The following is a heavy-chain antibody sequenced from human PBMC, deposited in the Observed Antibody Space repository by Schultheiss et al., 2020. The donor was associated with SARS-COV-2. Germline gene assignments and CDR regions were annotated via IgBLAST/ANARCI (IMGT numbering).Heavy chain of an antibody. CDR1: GGSFSGYY. CDR2: INHSGST. Sequence: SQTLSLTCAVYGGSFSGYYWSWIRQPPGKGLEWIGEINHSGSTNYNPSLKSRVTISVDTSKNQFSLKLSSVTAADTAVYYCARHGPSPDAFDIWGQGTMVTVSS. D-gene: IGHD4-17*01. J-gene: IGHJ3*02. V-gene: IGHV4-34*01. CDR3: ARHGPSPDAFDI.